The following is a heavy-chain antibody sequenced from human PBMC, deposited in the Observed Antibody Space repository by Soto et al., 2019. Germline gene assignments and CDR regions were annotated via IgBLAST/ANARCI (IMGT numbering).Heavy chain of an antibody. J-gene: IGHJ1*01. CDR3: AKDSASSWSEYFRY. CDR2: IGWNSAKI. Sequence: GGSLRLSCAASGFIFENHAMHWVRQVPGKGLEWVAGIGWNSAKIGYADSVKGRFSISRDNAKSSLYLEMSGLRTEDTALYFCAKDSASSWSEYFRYWGRGTLVTVSS. CDR1: GFIFENHA. D-gene: IGHD6-13*01. V-gene: IGHV3-9*01.